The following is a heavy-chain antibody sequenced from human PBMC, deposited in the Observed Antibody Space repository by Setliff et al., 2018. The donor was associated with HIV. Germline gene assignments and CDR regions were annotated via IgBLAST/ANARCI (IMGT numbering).Heavy chain of an antibody. CDR2: INWAGSRT. V-gene: IGHV3-43D*04. CDR1: GFTFDDYA. Sequence: GGSLRLSCAASGFTFDDYAMYWVRQAPGKGLEWVSLINWAGSRTFYAESVRGRFTISRDNSKNSLYLQMNSLRTEDTALYYCAKDFGYDSSRPEYFQHWGQGTLVTVSS. D-gene: IGHD3-22*01. CDR3: AKDFGYDSSRPEYFQH. J-gene: IGHJ1*01.